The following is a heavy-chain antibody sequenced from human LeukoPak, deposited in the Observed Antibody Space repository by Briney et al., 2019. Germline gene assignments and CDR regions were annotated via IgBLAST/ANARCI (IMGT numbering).Heavy chain of an antibody. V-gene: IGHV4-4*07. CDR2: TYTSGST. CDR1: GGSISSYY. Sequence: SETLSLTCTVSGGSISSYYWSWIRQPAGKGLEWIGRTYTSGSTNYNPSLKSRVTMSVDTSKNQFSLKLSSVTAADTAVYYCARENFYYYDSSGYWYFDYWGQGTLVTVSS. D-gene: IGHD3-22*01. J-gene: IGHJ4*02. CDR3: ARENFYYYDSSGYWYFDY.